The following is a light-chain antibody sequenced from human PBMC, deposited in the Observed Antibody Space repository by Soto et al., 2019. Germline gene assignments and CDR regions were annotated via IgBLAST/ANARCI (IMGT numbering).Light chain of an antibody. CDR2: DAS. Sequence: EVVLAQSPATLSLFSGERATPFFRASQSINRYLAWYQQRPGQAPRLLIYDASNRATGIPARFSGSGSGTDFTLTISRLEPEDFAVYFCQHRRNWWTFGQGTKVDI. CDR3: QHRRNWWT. CDR1: QSINRY. V-gene: IGKV3-11*01. J-gene: IGKJ1*01.